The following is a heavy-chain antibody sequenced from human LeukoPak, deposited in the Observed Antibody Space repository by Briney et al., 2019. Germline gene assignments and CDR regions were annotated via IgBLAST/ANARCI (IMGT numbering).Heavy chain of an antibody. V-gene: IGHV4-31*03. J-gene: IGHJ4*02. CDR2: IYYGGST. CDR1: GGSISSGGYY. CDR3: ARVVAVAALADEYYFDY. D-gene: IGHD6-19*01. Sequence: SETLSLTCNVSGGSISSGGYYWSWIRQHPGKGLEWIGYIYYGGSTYYNPSLKSRVTISVDTSKNQFSLKLSSVTAADTAVYYCARVVAVAALADEYYFDYWGQGTLVTVSS.